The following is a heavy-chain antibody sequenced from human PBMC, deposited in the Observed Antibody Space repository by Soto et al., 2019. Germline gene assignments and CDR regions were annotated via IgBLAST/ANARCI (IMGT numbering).Heavy chain of an antibody. CDR2: ITGSGSST. D-gene: IGHD3-3*01. CDR1: GFSFRRYD. V-gene: IGHV3-23*01. Sequence: PGGSLRLSCAASGFSFRRYDINWVRQAPGKGLEWVSFITGSGSSTYNAESVKGRFTISRDNSRNTLYLQMNSLRAEDTAVYYCAKESSNYPYFDYWGQGTLVTSPQ. CDR3: AKESSNYPYFDY. J-gene: IGHJ4*02.